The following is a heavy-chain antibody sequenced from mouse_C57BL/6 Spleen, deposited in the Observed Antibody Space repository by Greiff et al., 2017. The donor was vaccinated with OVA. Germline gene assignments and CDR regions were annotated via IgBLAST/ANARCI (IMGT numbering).Heavy chain of an antibody. CDR1: GYAFSSSW. Sequence: QVQLQQSGPELVKPGASVKISCKASGYAFSSSWMNWVKQRPGKGLEWIGRIYPGDGDTNYNGKFKGKATLTADKSSSTAYMQLSSLTSEDAAVYCCARGDYGSSLDYWGQGTSVTVSS. J-gene: IGHJ4*01. V-gene: IGHV1-82*01. D-gene: IGHD1-1*01. CDR3: ARGDYGSSLDY. CDR2: IYPGDGDT.